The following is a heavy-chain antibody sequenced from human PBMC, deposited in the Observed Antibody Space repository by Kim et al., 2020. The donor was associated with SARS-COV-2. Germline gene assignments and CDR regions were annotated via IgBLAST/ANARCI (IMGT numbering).Heavy chain of an antibody. J-gene: IGHJ4*02. D-gene: IGHD3-10*01. V-gene: IGHV3-9*01. CDR3: AKDEGSVTTTYFDY. CDR1: GFTFGEYA. CDR2: VSWNSGSI. Sequence: GGSLRLSCAASGFTFGEYAMHWVRQAPGKGLEWVSGVSWNSGSIGFADSVKGRFTISRDNAKNSLYLQMHFLRTEDTALYYCAKDEGSVTTTYFDYWGQGVLVTVSS.